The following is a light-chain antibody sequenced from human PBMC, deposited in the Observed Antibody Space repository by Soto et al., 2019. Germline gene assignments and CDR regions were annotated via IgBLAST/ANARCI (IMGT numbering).Light chain of an antibody. V-gene: IGKV4-1*01. J-gene: IGKJ4*01. CDR1: QSVLYSSNNKNY. CDR2: WAS. CDR3: QQYYGTPLT. Sequence: DIVMTQSPDSLAVSLGERATINCKSSQSVLYSSNNKNYLAWYQQKPGQPPKLLIYWASTRESGVPDRFSGSGSGTGLHLTISSLQAEDVAVYYCQQYYGTPLTFGGGTKVEIK.